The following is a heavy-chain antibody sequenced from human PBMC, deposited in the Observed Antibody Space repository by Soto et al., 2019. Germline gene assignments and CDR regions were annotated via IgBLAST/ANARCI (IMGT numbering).Heavy chain of an antibody. CDR3: AKVGFEWELLTTAFDI. CDR1: GFTFSSYA. D-gene: IGHD1-26*01. CDR2: ISGSGGST. V-gene: IGHV3-23*01. Sequence: VQLLESGGGLVQPGGSLRLSCAASGFTFSSYAMSWVRQAPGKGLEWVSAISGSGGSTYYADSVKGRFTISRDNSKNTLYLQMNSLRAEDTAVYYCAKVGFEWELLTTAFDIWGQGTMVTVSS. J-gene: IGHJ3*02.